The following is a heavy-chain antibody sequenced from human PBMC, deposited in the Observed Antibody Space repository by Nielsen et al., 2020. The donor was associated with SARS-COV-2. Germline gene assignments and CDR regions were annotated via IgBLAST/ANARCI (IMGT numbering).Heavy chain of an antibody. CDR1: GFTFSSYG. V-gene: IGHV3-30*03. CDR2: ISYDGSNK. Sequence: GGSLRLSCAASGFTFSSYGMHWVRQAPGKGLEWVAVISYDGSNKYYADSVKGRFTISRDNAKNSLYLQMNSLRAEDTAVYYCARGLRWSQGYYFDYWGQGTLVTVSS. D-gene: IGHD4-23*01. CDR3: ARGLRWSQGYYFDY. J-gene: IGHJ4*02.